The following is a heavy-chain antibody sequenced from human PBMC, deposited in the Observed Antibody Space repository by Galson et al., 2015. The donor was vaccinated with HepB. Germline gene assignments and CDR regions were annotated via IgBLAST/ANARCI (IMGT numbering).Heavy chain of an antibody. CDR2: TNSDGSTT. J-gene: IGHJ4*02. V-gene: IGHV3-74*01. CDR1: GFSFSNSW. CDR3: ATAGRIRFDC. Sequence: SLRLSCAASGFSFSNSWMHWVRQAPGEGLVWVSRTNSDGSTTNYADSVKGRFTISRDNAKNTLYLQMNSLRVEDTAVYYCATAGRIRFDCWGQGTLVTVSS.